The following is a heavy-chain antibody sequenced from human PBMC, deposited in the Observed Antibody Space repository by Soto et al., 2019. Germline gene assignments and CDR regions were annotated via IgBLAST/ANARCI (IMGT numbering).Heavy chain of an antibody. Sequence: QVQLVESGGGVVQPGRSLRLSCAASGFTFSSYGMHWVRQAPGKGLEWVAVISYDGSNKYYADSVKGRFTISRDNSKNTLYLQMNSLRAEDTAVYYCAKGLGGGSYYAPYFWGQGTLVTVSS. CDR3: AKGLGGGSYYAPYF. V-gene: IGHV3-30*18. CDR2: ISYDGSNK. CDR1: GFTFSSYG. J-gene: IGHJ4*02. D-gene: IGHD1-26*01.